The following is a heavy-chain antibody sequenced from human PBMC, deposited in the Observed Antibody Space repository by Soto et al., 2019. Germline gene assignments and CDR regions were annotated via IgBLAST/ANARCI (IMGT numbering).Heavy chain of an antibody. CDR3: ARRGRYCSSRSSCYYYFDS. D-gene: IGHD2-15*01. CDR2: INPSGST. J-gene: IGHJ4*02. CDR1: DGSLSDYF. V-gene: IGHV4-34*01. Sequence: PSETLSLTCGVSDGSLSDYFWSWIRQSPGKGLEWIGEINPSGSTSNNPSLKSRVTLSIDTSKNQFSLRLSSVTAADMAIYYCARRGRYCSSRSSCYYYFDSWVQGTLVTVSS.